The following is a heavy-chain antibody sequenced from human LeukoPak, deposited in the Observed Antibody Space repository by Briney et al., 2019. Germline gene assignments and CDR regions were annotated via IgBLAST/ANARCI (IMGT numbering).Heavy chain of an antibody. Sequence: GESLKISCQGSGYTFTSYWIGWVRQMPVRGLEWMGSIYPGDSDTKYSPSFQGQVTISVDKSTNTAYLQWTSLKASDTAMYYCARGDVVRGVSWFDSWGQGPWSPSPQ. J-gene: IGHJ5*01. CDR3: ARGDVVRGVSWFDS. CDR1: GYTFTSYW. CDR2: IYPGDSDT. D-gene: IGHD2-21*02. V-gene: IGHV5-51*01.